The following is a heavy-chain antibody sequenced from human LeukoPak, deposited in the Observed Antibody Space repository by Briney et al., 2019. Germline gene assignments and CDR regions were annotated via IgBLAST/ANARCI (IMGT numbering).Heavy chain of an antibody. CDR3: ARFLGYDILTGYYRIGYYYGMDV. CDR1: GYTFTSYD. V-gene: IGHV1-8*01. Sequence: ASVKVSCKASGYTFTSYDINWVRQATGQGLEWVGWMNPNSGNTGYAQKFQGRVTMTRNTSISTAYMELSSLRSEDTAVYYCARFLGYDILTGYYRIGYYYGMDVWAKGPRSPSP. D-gene: IGHD3-9*01. CDR2: MNPNSGNT. J-gene: IGHJ6*02.